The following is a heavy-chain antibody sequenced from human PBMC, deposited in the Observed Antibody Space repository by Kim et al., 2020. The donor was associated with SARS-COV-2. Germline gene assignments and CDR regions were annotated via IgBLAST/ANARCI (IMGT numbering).Heavy chain of an antibody. CDR3: ARDYDILTGPSYGMDV. J-gene: IGHJ6*02. D-gene: IGHD3-9*01. Sequence: SLKSRVTISVDTSKNQFSLKLSSVTAADTAVYYCARDYDILTGPSYGMDVWGQGTTVTVSS. V-gene: IGHV4-59*01.